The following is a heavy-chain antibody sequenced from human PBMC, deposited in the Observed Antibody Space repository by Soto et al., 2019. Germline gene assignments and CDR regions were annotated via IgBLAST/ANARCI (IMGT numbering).Heavy chain of an antibody. J-gene: IGHJ6*02. V-gene: IGHV4-61*01. D-gene: IGHD3-10*01. CDR2: IFVTGAT. CDR3: ARVRADSAGSSLGRRMDV. Sequence: QVQLQESGPGLVKPSETLSLICFVSGEAVGSGQSYWNWIRQAPGKGLEWIGHIFVTGATKYSASRKVRVTMSVDTSKGQISLNLTSVTAADSATYFCARVRADSAGSSLGRRMDVWGQGTTVTVAS. CDR1: GEAVGSGQSY.